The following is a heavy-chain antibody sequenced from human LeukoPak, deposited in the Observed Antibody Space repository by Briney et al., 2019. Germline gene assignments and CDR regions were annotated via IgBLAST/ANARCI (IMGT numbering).Heavy chain of an antibody. CDR2: IRTSGST. J-gene: IGHJ4*02. CDR1: GFTFSNYA. Sequence: PGGSLRLSCAASGFTFSNYAMSWVRQAPGKGLEWVSAIRTSGSTYYADSVKGRFTISRGNPKNTLYLQMNSLRGEDTAVYYCAKPERYGTTWYGRVDYWGQGTLVTVSS. V-gene: IGHV3-23*01. CDR3: AKPERYGTTWYGRVDY. D-gene: IGHD6-13*01.